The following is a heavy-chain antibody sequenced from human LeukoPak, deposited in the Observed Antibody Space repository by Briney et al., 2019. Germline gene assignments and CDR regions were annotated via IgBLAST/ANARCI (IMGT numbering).Heavy chain of an antibody. Sequence: PSDTLALPRTVSGGSLSRYYWSWIRQPPAKALEWVGYIYYSGSTNYNPSLTSRLTISVDTSKNQFSLMLSSVTVADTAVYYCGGGKAEYYDFASGTIFDYWGRGSLLTVSS. V-gene: IGHV4-59*07. CDR1: GGSLSRYY. J-gene: IGHJ4*02. D-gene: IGHD3-3*01. CDR2: IYYSGST. CDR3: GGGKAEYYDFASGTIFDY.